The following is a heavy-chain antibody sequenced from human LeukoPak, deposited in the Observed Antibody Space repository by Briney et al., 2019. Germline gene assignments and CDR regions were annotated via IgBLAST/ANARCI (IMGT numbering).Heavy chain of an antibody. D-gene: IGHD6-19*01. CDR3: ARAYTSGRIPFGP. V-gene: IGHV4-61*02. Sequence: SETLSLTCTVSGGSISSSSYYWSWIQQPAGKGLEWIGRIYTSGSTNYNPSLKSRVTISVDTSKNQFSLKLRSVTAADTAVYYCARAYTSGRIPFGPWGQGTLVTVSS. CDR2: IYTSGST. J-gene: IGHJ5*02. CDR1: GGSISSSSYY.